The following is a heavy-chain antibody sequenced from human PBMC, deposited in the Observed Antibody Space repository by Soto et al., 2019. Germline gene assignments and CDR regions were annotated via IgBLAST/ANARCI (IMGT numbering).Heavy chain of an antibody. CDR3: ARDTYSSSWKYYYYGMDV. Sequence: GGSLRLSCAASGFTFSSYAMHWVRQAPGKGLEWVAVISYDGSNKYYADSVKGRFTISRDNSKNTLYLQMNSLRAEDTAVYYCARDTYSSSWKYYYYGMDVWGQGTTVTVSS. D-gene: IGHD6-13*01. V-gene: IGHV3-30-3*01. CDR2: ISYDGSNK. J-gene: IGHJ6*02. CDR1: GFTFSSYA.